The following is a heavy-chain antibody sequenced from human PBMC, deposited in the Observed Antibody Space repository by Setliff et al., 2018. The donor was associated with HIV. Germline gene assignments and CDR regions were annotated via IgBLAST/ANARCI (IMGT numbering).Heavy chain of an antibody. CDR3: ARERRGGYSGYDSHWYFDL. J-gene: IGHJ2*01. Sequence: SETLSLTCVVYGGSFRGYYWSWIRQPPGRGLEWIGESNQSGSGNYNPSLKSRVTISLDTSKNQFSLKLSSVTAADTAVYYCARERRGGYSGYDSHWYFDLWGRGTLVTVSS. CDR2: SNQSGSG. CDR1: GGSFRGYY. V-gene: IGHV4-34*01. D-gene: IGHD5-12*01.